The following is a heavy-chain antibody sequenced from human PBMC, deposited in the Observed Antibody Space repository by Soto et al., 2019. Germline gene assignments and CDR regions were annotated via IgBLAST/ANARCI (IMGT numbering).Heavy chain of an antibody. J-gene: IGHJ4*02. Sequence: GGSLRLSCAASGFTFSSYWMSWVRQAPGKGLEWVANIKQDGSEKYYVDSVKGRFTISRDNAKNSLYLQMNSLRAEDTAVYYCARGENIRFLEWLLYNGLDYWGQGTLVTVSS. CDR3: ARGENIRFLEWLLYNGLDY. V-gene: IGHV3-7*05. CDR2: IKQDGSEK. D-gene: IGHD3-3*01. CDR1: GFTFSSYW.